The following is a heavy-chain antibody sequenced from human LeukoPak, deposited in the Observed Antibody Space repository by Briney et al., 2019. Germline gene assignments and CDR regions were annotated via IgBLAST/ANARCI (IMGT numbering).Heavy chain of an antibody. CDR1: GFTFSSYV. D-gene: IGHD2-15*01. J-gene: IGHJ4*02. CDR3: ARGISLVVATTHFDY. V-gene: IGHV3-7*01. Sequence: GGSLRLSCAASGFTFSSYVMHWVRQAPGKGLEWVANIKQDGSEKYYVDSVKGRFTISRDNAKNSLYLQMNSLRAEDTAVYYCARGISLVVATTHFDYWGQGTLVTVSS. CDR2: IKQDGSEK.